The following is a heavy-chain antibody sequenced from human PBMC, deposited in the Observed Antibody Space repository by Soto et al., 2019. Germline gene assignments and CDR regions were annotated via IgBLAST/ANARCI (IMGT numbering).Heavy chain of an antibody. V-gene: IGHV3-30-3*01. D-gene: IGHD2-2*01. CDR3: ASPMTQLIYYYGMDV. Sequence: PGGSLRLSCAASGFTFSSYAMHWVRQAPGKGLEWVAVISYDGSNKYYADSVKGRFTISRDNSKNTLYLQMNSLRAEDTAVYYCASPMTQLIYYYGMDVRGQGTTVTVSS. CDR2: ISYDGSNK. J-gene: IGHJ6*02. CDR1: GFTFSSYA.